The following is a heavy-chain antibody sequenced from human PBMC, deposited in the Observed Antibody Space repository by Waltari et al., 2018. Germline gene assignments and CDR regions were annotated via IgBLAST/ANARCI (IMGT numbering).Heavy chain of an antibody. CDR3: ARLSNWAGDY. J-gene: IGHJ4*02. D-gene: IGHD1-1*01. Sequence: EVQLVESGGGLVQPGGSLRLSCAASGFTFSNYWMYWVRQAPGKGLVWVSRSISDGSSTTDADSVKGRFTISRDNAKNTLYLQMNSLRAEDTAVYYCARLSNWAGDYWGQGTLVTVSS. CDR1: GFTFSNYW. CDR2: SISDGSST. V-gene: IGHV3-74*01.